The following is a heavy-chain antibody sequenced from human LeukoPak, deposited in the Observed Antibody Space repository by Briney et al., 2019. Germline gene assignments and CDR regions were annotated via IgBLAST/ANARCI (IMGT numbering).Heavy chain of an antibody. V-gene: IGHV3-23*01. J-gene: IGHJ4*02. CDR2: ITGSGAFT. D-gene: IGHD3-22*01. CDR3: AKGGFYDSGGYLYFFDY. Sequence: GGSLRLSCAASGFTFITYSMTWVRQAPGRGLEWVSAITGSGAFTDYADSVKGRFTISRDNPKNTLYLQMNSLRAEDTAVYYCAKGGFYDSGGYLYFFDYWGQGTQVTVSS. CDR1: GFTFITYS.